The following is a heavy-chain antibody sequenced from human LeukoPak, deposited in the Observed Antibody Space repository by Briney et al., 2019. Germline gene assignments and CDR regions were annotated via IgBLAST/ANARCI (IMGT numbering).Heavy chain of an antibody. CDR2: IIPIFGTA. CDR1: GYIFSSYA. J-gene: IGHJ6*03. Sequence: SVNVSCKASGYIFSSYAISWVRQAPGQGLEWMGWIIPIFGTANYAQKFQGRVTITTDESTSTAYMELSSLRSEDTAVYYCASGLRYYYDSSGYSRYYMDVWGKGTTVTVSS. CDR3: ASGLRYYYDSSGYSRYYMDV. V-gene: IGHV1-69*05. D-gene: IGHD3-22*01.